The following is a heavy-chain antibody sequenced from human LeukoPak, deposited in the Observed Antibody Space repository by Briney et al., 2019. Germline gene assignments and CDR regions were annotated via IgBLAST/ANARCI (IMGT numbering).Heavy chain of an antibody. CDR2: IYDRGDT. V-gene: IGHV4-39*07. CDR1: DSVGSNSFY. Sequence: SETLSLTCNGDSVGSNSFYWGWIRQSPEKGLEWIGSIYDRGDTHYNPSLKSRVTMSVDTSKNQFSLKLDSVTAADTAVYYCARDSHWGVPFDYWGQGTLVTVSS. D-gene: IGHD7-27*01. J-gene: IGHJ4*02. CDR3: ARDSHWGVPFDY.